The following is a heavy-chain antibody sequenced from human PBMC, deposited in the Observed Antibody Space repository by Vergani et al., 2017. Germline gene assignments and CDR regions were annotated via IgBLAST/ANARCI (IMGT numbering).Heavy chain of an antibody. Sequence: QVQLQESGPGLVKPSQTLSLTCTVSGGSISSGSYYWSWIRQPAGKGLEWIGEINHSGSTNYNPSLKSRVTISVDTSKNQFSLKLSSVTAADTAVYYCARRYCSSTSCHPYTFDYWGQGTLVTVSS. CDR1: GGSISSGSYY. D-gene: IGHD2-2*01. CDR3: ARRYCSSTSCHPYTFDY. V-gene: IGHV4-61*02. J-gene: IGHJ4*02. CDR2: INHSGST.